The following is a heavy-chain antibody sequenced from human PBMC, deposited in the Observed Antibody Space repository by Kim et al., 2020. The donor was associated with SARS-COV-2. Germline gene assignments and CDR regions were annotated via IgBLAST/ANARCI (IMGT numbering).Heavy chain of an antibody. D-gene: IGHD2-21*02. J-gene: IGHJ5*02. V-gene: IGHV3-48*04. Sequence: GGSLRLSCAASGFTFNTYSMTWVRQAPGKGLEWMAYINSRSDTIYYAHSVKGRFTISRDNAENSLYLQMNSLRAEDAAVYYCARYCGGDCYGGWGFDPWGQGTLVTLP. CDR1: GFTFNTYS. CDR3: ARYCGGDCYGGWGFDP. CDR2: INSRSDTI.